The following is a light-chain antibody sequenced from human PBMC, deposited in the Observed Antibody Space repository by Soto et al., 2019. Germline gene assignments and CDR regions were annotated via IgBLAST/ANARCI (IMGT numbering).Light chain of an antibody. CDR3: QHYYSHPLT. J-gene: IGKJ4*01. CDR2: ATS. V-gene: IGKV1-16*01. Sequence: DIQLTQSPSSVSASVGDTVTITCRASQDIDEYLAWFQQKPGTAPRSLIYATSSLQFGVPSRFSGAGSGTDFTLTISGLQPEDVATYYCQHYYSHPLTFGGGTQVEI. CDR1: QDIDEY.